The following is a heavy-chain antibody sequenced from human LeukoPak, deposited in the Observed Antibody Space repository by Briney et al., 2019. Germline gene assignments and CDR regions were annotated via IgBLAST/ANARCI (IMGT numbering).Heavy chain of an antibody. D-gene: IGHD3-9*01. Sequence: GGSLRLSCAASGFTFSSYAMSWVRQAPGKGLEWVSAISGSGGSTYYADSVKGRFTISRDNSKNTLYLQMNSLRAEDTAVYYCAKAYYDILTGYPDYWGQGTLVTVSS. CDR1: GFTFSSYA. V-gene: IGHV3-23*01. J-gene: IGHJ4*02. CDR3: AKAYYDILTGYPDY. CDR2: ISGSGGST.